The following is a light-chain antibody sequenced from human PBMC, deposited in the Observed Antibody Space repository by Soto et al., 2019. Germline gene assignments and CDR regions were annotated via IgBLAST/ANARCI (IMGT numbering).Light chain of an antibody. V-gene: IGKV3-20*01. Sequence: EIVLTQSPGTLSLSPGERATLSCRASQSVSSIYLAWYQQKPGQAPRLLIYGAFSRATDIPDRFSGSGSGTDFTLTISRLEQEDFAVYYCQQYGSSPWTFGQGTKVYIK. CDR3: QQYGSSPWT. CDR1: QSVSSIY. J-gene: IGKJ1*01. CDR2: GAF.